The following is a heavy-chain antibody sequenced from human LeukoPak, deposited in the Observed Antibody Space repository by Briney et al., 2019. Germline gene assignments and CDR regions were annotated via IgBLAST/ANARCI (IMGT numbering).Heavy chain of an antibody. Sequence: ASVKVSCKASGYTFTGYYMHWVRQAPGQGLEWMGWINPNSGGTNYAQKFQGRVTMTRDTSISTAYMELSGLRSDDTAVYYCARKTGYYGSGSYEYWFDPWGQGTLVTVSS. CDR1: GYTFTGYY. J-gene: IGHJ5*02. CDR3: ARKTGYYGSGSYEYWFDP. CDR2: INPNSGGT. V-gene: IGHV1-2*02. D-gene: IGHD3-10*01.